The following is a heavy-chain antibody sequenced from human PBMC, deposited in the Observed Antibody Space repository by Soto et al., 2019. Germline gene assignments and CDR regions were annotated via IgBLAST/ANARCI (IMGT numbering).Heavy chain of an antibody. D-gene: IGHD3-10*01. CDR2: IYYSGST. CDR1: GGSISSYY. Sequence: SETLSLTCTVSGGSISSYYWSWIRQPPGKGLEWVGYIYYSGSTNYNPSLKSRVTISVDTSKNQFSLKLSSVTAADTAVYYCARDRSSMGDNYYYYGMDVWGQGTTVTVSS. V-gene: IGHV4-59*01. J-gene: IGHJ6*02. CDR3: ARDRSSMGDNYYYYGMDV.